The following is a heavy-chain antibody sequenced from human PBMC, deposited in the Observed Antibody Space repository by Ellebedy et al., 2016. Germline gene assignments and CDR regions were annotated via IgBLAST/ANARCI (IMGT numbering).Heavy chain of an antibody. Sequence: GGSLRLSCAASGFSFSAYWMSWVRQAPGKGLEWVAKARQDESEKYYVDSVRGRFTISTDNAQNSVYLQMNSLRAEDTAIYYCARESALGGRATTDYIDYWGQGTLVTVSS. CDR1: GFSFSAYW. CDR3: ARESALGGRATTDYIDY. J-gene: IGHJ4*02. CDR2: ARQDESEK. V-gene: IGHV3-7*04. D-gene: IGHD1-26*01.